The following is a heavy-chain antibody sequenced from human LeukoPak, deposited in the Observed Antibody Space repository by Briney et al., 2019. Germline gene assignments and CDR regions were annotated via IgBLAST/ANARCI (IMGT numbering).Heavy chain of an antibody. CDR3: ARENLPYYDFWSGSACYYYGMDV. Sequence: GRSLRLSCAASGFTFSSYAMHWVRQAPGKGLEWVAVISYDGSNKYYADSVKGRFTISRDNSKNTLYLQMNSLRAEDTAVYYCARENLPYYDFWSGSACYYYGMDVWGQGTTVTVSS. V-gene: IGHV3-30-3*01. CDR2: ISYDGSNK. CDR1: GFTFSSYA. D-gene: IGHD3-3*01. J-gene: IGHJ6*02.